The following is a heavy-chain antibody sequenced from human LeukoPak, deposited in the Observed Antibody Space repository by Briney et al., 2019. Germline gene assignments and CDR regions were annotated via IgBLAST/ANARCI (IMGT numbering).Heavy chain of an antibody. D-gene: IGHD3-3*01. J-gene: IGHJ5*02. CDR2: IYTSGST. V-gene: IGHV4-4*07. CDR1: GGSISSYY. CDR3: AREVGTIMVNWFDP. Sequence: PSETLSLTCTVSGGSISSYYWSWIRQPAGKGVEWIGRIYTSGSTNYNPSLKSRVTMSVDTSKNQFSLKLSSVTAADTAVYYCAREVGTIMVNWFDPWGQGTLVTVSS.